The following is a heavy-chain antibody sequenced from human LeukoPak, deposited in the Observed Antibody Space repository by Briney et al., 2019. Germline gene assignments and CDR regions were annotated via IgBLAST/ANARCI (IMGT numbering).Heavy chain of an antibody. V-gene: IGHV4-34*01. CDR1: GGSFSGYY. CDR3: ARVSGGRDFDY. CDR2: INHSGST. J-gene: IGHJ4*02. D-gene: IGHD2-15*01. Sequence: PSETLSLTCAVYGGSFSGYYWSWIRQPPGKGLEWIGEINHSGSTNYNPSLKSRVTISVDTSKNQFSLKLSSVTAAGTAVYYCARVSGGRDFDYWGQGTLVTVSS.